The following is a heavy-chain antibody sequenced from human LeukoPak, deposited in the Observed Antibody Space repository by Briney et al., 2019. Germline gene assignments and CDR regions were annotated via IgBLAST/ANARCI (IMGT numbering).Heavy chain of an antibody. J-gene: IGHJ4*02. CDR3: ATDPYYYGSGSYYFDY. Sequence: ASVKVSCKASGGTFSSYAISWVRQAPGQGLEWIGRIIPILGIANYAQKFQGRVTITADKSTSTAYMELSSLRSEDTAVYYCATDPYYYGSGSYYFDYWGQGTLVTVSS. CDR1: GGTFSSYA. D-gene: IGHD3-10*01. CDR2: IIPILGIA. V-gene: IGHV1-69*04.